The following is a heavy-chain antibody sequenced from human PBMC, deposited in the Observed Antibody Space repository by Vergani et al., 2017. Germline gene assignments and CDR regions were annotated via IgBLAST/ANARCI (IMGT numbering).Heavy chain of an antibody. J-gene: IGHJ6*02. CDR1: GGTFSSYA. V-gene: IGHV1-69*04. CDR3: ARLGDNWNIYYYYYGMDV. D-gene: IGHD1-1*01. Sequence: QVQLVQSGAEVKKPGSSVKVSCKASGGTFSSYAISWVRQAPGQGLEWMGRIIPILGIANYAQKFQGRVTITADKSTSTAYMELSSLRSEDTAVYYCARLGDNWNIYYYYYGMDVWGQGTTVTVSS. CDR2: IIPILGIA.